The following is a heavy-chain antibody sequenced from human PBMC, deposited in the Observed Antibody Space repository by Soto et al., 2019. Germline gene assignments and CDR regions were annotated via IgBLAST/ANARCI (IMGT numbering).Heavy chain of an antibody. CDR2: ISSSSSYI. Sequence: PGGSLRLSCAASGFTFSSYSMNWVRQAPGKGLEWVSSISSSSSYIYYADSVKGRFTISRDNAKNSLYLQMNSLRAEDTAVYYCARERVWSDAFDIWGQGTMVTVSS. CDR3: ARERVWSDAFDI. V-gene: IGHV3-21*01. CDR1: GFTFSSYS. D-gene: IGHD2-8*02. J-gene: IGHJ3*02.